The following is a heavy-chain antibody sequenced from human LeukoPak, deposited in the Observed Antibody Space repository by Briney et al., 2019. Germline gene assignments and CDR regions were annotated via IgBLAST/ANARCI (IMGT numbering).Heavy chain of an antibody. CDR2: ISDIGSI. V-gene: IGHV4-59*08. D-gene: IGHD1-1*01. Sequence: SETLSLTCTVSGGSISSYYWSWIRQPPGKGLEWIAYISDIGSINYNPSLKSRVTISLDTSKNQFSLKLSSVTAADTAVYYCARRRETGTNLMDVWGQGTTVTVSS. J-gene: IGHJ6*02. CDR1: GGSISSYY. CDR3: ARRRETGTNLMDV.